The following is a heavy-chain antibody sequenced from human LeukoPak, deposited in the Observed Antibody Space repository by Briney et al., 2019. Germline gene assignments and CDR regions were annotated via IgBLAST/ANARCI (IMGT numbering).Heavy chain of an antibody. D-gene: IGHD4-17*01. CDR1: GGSFSGYY. V-gene: IGHV4-59*01. J-gene: IGHJ6*02. Sequence: SETLSLTCAVYGGSFSGYYWSWIRQPPGKGLEWIGYIYYSGSTNYNPSLKSRVTISVDTSKNQFSLKLSSVTAADTAVYYCARAEGEYGDYNYYYYYGMDVWGQGTTVTVSS. CDR3: ARAEGEYGDYNYYYYYGMDV. CDR2: IYYSGST.